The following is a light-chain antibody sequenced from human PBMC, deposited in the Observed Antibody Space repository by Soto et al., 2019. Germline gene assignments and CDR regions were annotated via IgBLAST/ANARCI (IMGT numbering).Light chain of an antibody. V-gene: IGKV1-12*01. Sequence: DIQMTQSPSSVSASVGDRVTITCRASQDINSWLAWYQQKPGKAPKLLIHASSLQSGVPSRFSGSGSGTDFALTISSLQPVDFATYYCQQANIFPFTFGPGTKVDIK. J-gene: IGKJ3*01. CDR2: AS. CDR3: QQANIFPFT. CDR1: QDINSW.